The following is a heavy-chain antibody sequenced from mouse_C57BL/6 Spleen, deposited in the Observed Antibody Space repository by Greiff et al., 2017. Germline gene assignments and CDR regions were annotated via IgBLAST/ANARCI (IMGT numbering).Heavy chain of an antibody. CDR2: IHPNSGST. Sequence: QVQLQQPGAELVKPGASVKLSCKASGYTFTSYWMHGVKQRPGQGLEWIGMIHPNSGSTNYNEKFKSKATLTVNKSSSTAYMQLSILTSEDSAVYYCARLYDDWYFDVWGTGTTVTVSS. CDR3: ARLYDDWYFDV. D-gene: IGHD2-12*01. CDR1: GYTFTSYW. J-gene: IGHJ1*03. V-gene: IGHV1-64*01.